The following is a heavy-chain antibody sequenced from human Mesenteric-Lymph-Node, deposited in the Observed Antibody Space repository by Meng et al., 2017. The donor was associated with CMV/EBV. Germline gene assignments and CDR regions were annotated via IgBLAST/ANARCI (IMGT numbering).Heavy chain of an antibody. Sequence: ASVKVSCKASGYTFTGYYMHWVRQAPGQGLEWMGWINPNSGGTNYAQKFQGRVTMTRDTSISTAYMELSRLRSDDTAVYYCARVPWRRVQALKVTTVKYVDSWGPGTLVTVSS. CDR2: INPNSGGT. V-gene: IGHV1-2*02. CDR3: ARVPWRRVQALKVTTVKYVDS. J-gene: IGHJ4*01. CDR1: GYTFTGYY. D-gene: IGHD4-17*01.